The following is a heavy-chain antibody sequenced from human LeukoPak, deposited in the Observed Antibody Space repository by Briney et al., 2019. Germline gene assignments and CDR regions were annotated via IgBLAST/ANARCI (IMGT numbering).Heavy chain of an antibody. D-gene: IGHD3-22*01. J-gene: IGHJ4*02. V-gene: IGHV3-21*01. Sequence: GGSLRLSCAASGFKFNDYAMRWVRQAPGKGLEWDAAISRTSAYIYYSDSLKGRFTISRDNAKNSVYLQMDRLRAEDTAIYHCARDERRYCRDISGYPGDYWGQGTQVTVSS. CDR3: ARDERRYCRDISGYPGDY. CDR2: ISRTSAYI. CDR1: GFKFNDYA.